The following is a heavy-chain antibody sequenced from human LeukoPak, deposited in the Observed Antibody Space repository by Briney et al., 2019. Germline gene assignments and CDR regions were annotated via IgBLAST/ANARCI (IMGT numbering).Heavy chain of an antibody. CDR1: GFTFSNYA. CDR3: ARDGCGGDCYFDY. Sequence: GGSLRLSCAASGFTFSNYAMHWVRQAPGKGLEWVAVISYDGSNKDYADSVEGRFTISRDNSKNTLYMQMNSLRAEDTAVYYCARDGCGGDCYFDYWGQGTLVTVSS. J-gene: IGHJ4*02. D-gene: IGHD2-21*02. CDR2: ISYDGSNK. V-gene: IGHV3-30-3*01.